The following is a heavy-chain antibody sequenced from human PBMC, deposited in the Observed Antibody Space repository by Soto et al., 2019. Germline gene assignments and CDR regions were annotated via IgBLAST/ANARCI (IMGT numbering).Heavy chain of an antibody. CDR3: ARSGATSSGWYVIDY. Sequence: QVQLVQSGAEVKKPGASVKVSCKASGYTFTSYYMHWVRQAPGQGLEWMGIINPSGGSTSYAQKFQGRVTMTRDTSTSTVYRELSSLRSEDTAVYYCARSGATSSGWYVIDYWGQGTLVTVSS. CDR2: INPSGGST. V-gene: IGHV1-46*01. J-gene: IGHJ4*02. D-gene: IGHD6-19*01. CDR1: GYTFTSYY.